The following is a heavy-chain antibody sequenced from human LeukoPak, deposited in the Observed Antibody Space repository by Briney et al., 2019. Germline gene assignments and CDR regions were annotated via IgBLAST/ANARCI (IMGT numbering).Heavy chain of an antibody. D-gene: IGHD6-13*01. CDR1: GGSISSGGYY. CDR2: IYYSGST. Sequence: SETLSLTCTVSGGSISSGGYYWSWIRQHPGKGLEWIGYIYYSGSTYYNPSLKSRVTISVDTSKNQFSLELSSVTAADTAVYYCAREVKGLAARYFDYWGQGTLVTVSS. V-gene: IGHV4-31*03. CDR3: AREVKGLAARYFDY. J-gene: IGHJ4*02.